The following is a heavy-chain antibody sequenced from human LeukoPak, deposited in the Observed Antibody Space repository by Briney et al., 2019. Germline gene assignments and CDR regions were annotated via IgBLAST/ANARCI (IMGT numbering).Heavy chain of an antibody. CDR3: ARCGSLRFLEWSVGWFDP. CDR1: GGSISSGDYY. V-gene: IGHV4-39*01. Sequence: SETLSLTCTVSGGSISSGDYYWSWIRQPPGKGLEWIGSIYYSGSTYYNPSLKSRVTISVDTSKNQFSLKLSSVTAADTAVYYCARCGSLRFLEWSVGWFDPWGQGTLVTVSS. D-gene: IGHD3-3*01. J-gene: IGHJ5*02. CDR2: IYYSGST.